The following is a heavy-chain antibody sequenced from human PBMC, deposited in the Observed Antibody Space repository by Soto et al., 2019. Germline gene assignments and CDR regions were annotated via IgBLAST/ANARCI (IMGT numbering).Heavy chain of an antibody. CDR2: IYYSGST. CDR1: GGSISSSSYY. CDR3: AREKTGVVSYYYYYGMDV. D-gene: IGHD3-3*01. V-gene: IGHV4-39*07. Sequence: SETLSLTCTVSGGSISSSSYYWGWIRQPPGKGLEWIGSIYYSGSTYYNPSLKNRVTISVDTSKNQFSLKLSLVTAANTAVYYCAREKTGVVSYYYYYGMDVWGQGTTVTVSS. J-gene: IGHJ6*02.